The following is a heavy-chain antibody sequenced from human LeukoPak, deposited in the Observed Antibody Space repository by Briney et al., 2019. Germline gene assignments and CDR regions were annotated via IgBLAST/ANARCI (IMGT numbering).Heavy chain of an antibody. CDR3: ARLGAAANPNWFDP. Sequence: SETLFLTCTVSGGSISSSSYYWGWIRQPPGKGLEWIGSIYYSGSTYYNPSLKSRVTISVDTSKNQFSLKLSSVTAADTAVYYCARLGAAANPNWFDPWGQGTLVTVSS. CDR1: GGSISSSSYY. V-gene: IGHV4-39*01. J-gene: IGHJ5*02. D-gene: IGHD6-13*01. CDR2: IYYSGST.